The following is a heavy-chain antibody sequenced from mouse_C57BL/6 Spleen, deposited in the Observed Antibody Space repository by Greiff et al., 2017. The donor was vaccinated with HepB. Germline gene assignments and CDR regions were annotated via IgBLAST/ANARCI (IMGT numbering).Heavy chain of an antibody. D-gene: IGHD2-14*01. J-gene: IGHJ1*03. CDR3: AREKGVRYFDV. Sequence: VQLQQSGPELVKPGASVKISCKASGYAFSSSWMNWVKQRPGKGLEWIGRIYPGDGDTNYNGKFKGKATLTADKSSSTAYMQLSSLTSEDSAVYFCAREKGVRYFDVWGTGTTVTVSS. CDR1: GYAFSSSW. V-gene: IGHV1-82*01. CDR2: IYPGDGDT.